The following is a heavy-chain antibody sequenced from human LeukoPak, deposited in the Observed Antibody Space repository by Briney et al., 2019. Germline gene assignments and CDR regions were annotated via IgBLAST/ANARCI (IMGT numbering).Heavy chain of an antibody. D-gene: IGHD6-13*01. Sequence: GESLKISCKGSGYSFTSYWIGWVRQMPGKGLEWMGIIFPGDSDTRYNPSFQGQVTISADKSINTAYLQWSSLKASDTAIYYCARTQDRIAARSWGQGTLVTVSS. V-gene: IGHV5-51*01. CDR3: ARTQDRIAARS. CDR1: GYSFTSYW. CDR2: IFPGDSDT. J-gene: IGHJ4*02.